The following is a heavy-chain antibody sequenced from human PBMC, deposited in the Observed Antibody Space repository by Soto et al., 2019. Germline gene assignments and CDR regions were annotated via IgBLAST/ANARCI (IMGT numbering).Heavy chain of an antibody. D-gene: IGHD2-2*01. CDR1: GGTFSSYT. CDR2: IIPILGIA. Sequence: QVQLVQSGAEVKKPGSSVKVSCKASGGTFSSYTISWVRQAPGQGLEWMGRIIPILGIANYAQKFQGRVTITADKSTSQAYMELSSLRSEDTAVYYCAGDGGGVVVPAADWYFDLWGRGTLVTVSS. J-gene: IGHJ2*01. V-gene: IGHV1-69*08. CDR3: AGDGGGVVVPAADWYFDL.